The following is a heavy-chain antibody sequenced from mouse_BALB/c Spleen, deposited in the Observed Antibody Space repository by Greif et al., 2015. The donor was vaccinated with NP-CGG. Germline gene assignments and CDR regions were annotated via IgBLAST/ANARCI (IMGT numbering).Heavy chain of an antibody. J-gene: IGHJ1*01. CDR3: ARNVWYFDV. CDR2: ISSGSSTI. CDR1: GFTFSSFG. Sequence: EVNVVESGGGLVQPGGSRKLSCAASGFTFSSFGMHWVRQAPEKGLEWVAYISSGSSTIYYADTVKGRFTISRDNPKNTLFLQMTSLRSEDTAMYYCARNVWYFDVWGAGTTVTVSS. V-gene: IGHV5-17*02.